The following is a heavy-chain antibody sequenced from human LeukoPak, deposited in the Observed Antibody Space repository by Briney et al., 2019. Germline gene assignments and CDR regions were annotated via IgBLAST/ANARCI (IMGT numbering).Heavy chain of an antibody. D-gene: IGHD4-11*01. CDR2: IYYSGST. Sequence: SETLSLTCTVSGGSISSYYGSWIRQPPGKGLEWIGYIYYSGSTNYNPSLKSLVTISVDTSKNQFSLKLSSVTAADTAVYYCARVTTVTTYFRFDPWGQGTLVTVSS. J-gene: IGHJ5*02. CDR3: ARVTTVTTYFRFDP. CDR1: GGSISSYY. V-gene: IGHV4-59*01.